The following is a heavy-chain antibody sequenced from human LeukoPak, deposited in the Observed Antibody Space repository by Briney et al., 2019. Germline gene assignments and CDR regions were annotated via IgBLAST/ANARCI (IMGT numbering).Heavy chain of an antibody. Sequence: SETLSLTCAVYGGSFSNYYWSWIRQPPGKGLEWIGEVNHSGSTNYNPSLKTRVTISVDTSKNQFSLKLSSVTAADTAVYYCARGGGSGSYYLPFDYWGQGTLVTVSS. CDR1: GGSFSNYY. D-gene: IGHD3-10*01. J-gene: IGHJ4*02. CDR2: VNHSGST. CDR3: ARGGGSGSYYLPFDY. V-gene: IGHV4-34*01.